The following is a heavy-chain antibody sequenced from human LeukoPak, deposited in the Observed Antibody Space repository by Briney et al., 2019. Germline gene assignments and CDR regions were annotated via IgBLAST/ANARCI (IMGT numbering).Heavy chain of an antibody. V-gene: IGHV1-69*06. Sequence: ASVKVSCKASGGTFSSYAISWVRQAPGQGLEWMGGIIPIFGTANYAQKFQGRVTMTEDTSTDTAYMELSSLRSEDTAVYYCATGATRPSIYYYYYYMDVWGKGTTVTVSS. D-gene: IGHD1-26*01. CDR3: ATGATRPSIYYYYYYMDV. CDR2: IIPIFGTA. J-gene: IGHJ6*03. CDR1: GGTFSSYA.